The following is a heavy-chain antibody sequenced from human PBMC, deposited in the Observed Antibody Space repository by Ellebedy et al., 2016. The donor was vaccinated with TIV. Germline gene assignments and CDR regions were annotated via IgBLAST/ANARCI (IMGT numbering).Heavy chain of an antibody. CDR3: ARDPGELLPGLADY. D-gene: IGHD1-26*01. V-gene: IGHV3-11*01. Sequence: GESLKISXAASGFSFSDSYMSWIRQAPGKGLEWVSYISSGGTTIHYADPVKGRFTISRDNAKNSLYLQMNSLRAEDTAVYYCARDPGELLPGLADYWGQGTLVTVSS. CDR2: ISSGGTTI. J-gene: IGHJ4*02. CDR1: GFSFSDSY.